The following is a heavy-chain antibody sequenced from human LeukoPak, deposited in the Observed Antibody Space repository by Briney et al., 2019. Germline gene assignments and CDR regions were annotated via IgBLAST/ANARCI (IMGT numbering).Heavy chain of an antibody. V-gene: IGHV2-70*04. CDR3: ARSYCSGDCSPYYFDY. Sequence: SGPTLVNPTQTLTLTCTFSGFSLSTSGMRVSWIRQPPGKALEWLARIDWDDDKFYSTSLKTRLTISKDTSKNQVVLTMTNMDPVDTATYYCARSYCSGDCSPYYFDYWGQGTLVTVS. CDR1: GFSLSTSGMR. J-gene: IGHJ4*02. D-gene: IGHD2-21*02. CDR2: IDWDDDK.